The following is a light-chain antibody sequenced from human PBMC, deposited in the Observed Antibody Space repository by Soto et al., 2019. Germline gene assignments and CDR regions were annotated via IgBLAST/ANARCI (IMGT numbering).Light chain of an antibody. J-gene: IGLJ1*01. CDR1: RSSIGSNT. V-gene: IGLV1-44*01. CDR3: AAWDASLGDFYV. CDR2: SNN. Sequence: QSVLTQPPSASGTPGQRVTISCSGSRSSIGSNTVNWYQHLPGTAPKLLIYSNNHRPSGVPDRFSASKTGASASLAISGLQSEDEGDYYCAAWDASLGDFYVFGTGTKLTVL.